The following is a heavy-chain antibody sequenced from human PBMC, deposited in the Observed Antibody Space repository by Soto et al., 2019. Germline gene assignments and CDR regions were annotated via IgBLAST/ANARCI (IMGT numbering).Heavy chain of an antibody. CDR3: ARDDRRYNWNTRYFDY. CDR2: IIPIFGTA. CDR1: GGTFSSYA. D-gene: IGHD1-20*01. J-gene: IGHJ4*02. V-gene: IGHV1-69*13. Sequence: ASVKVSCKASGGTFSSYAISWVRQAPGQGLEWMGGIIPIFGTANYAQKFQGRVTITADESTSAAYMELSSLRSEDTAVYYCARDDRRYNWNTRYFDYWGQGTLVTVSS.